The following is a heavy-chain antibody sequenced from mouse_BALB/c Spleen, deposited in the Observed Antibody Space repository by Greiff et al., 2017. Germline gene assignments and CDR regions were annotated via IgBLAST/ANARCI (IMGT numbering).Heavy chain of an antibody. J-gene: IGHJ4*01. CDR1: GFNIKDYY. CDR2: IDPENGDT. Sequence: SGAELVRSGASVKLSCTASGFNIKDYYMHWVKQRPEQGLEWIGWIDPENGDTEYAPKFQGKATMTADTSSNTAYLQLSSLTSEDTAVYYCNAIAGAMDYWGQGTSVTVSS. V-gene: IGHV14-4*02. CDR3: NAIAGAMDY.